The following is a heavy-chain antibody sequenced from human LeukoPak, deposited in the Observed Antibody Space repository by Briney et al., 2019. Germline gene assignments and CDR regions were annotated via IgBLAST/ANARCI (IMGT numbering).Heavy chain of an antibody. D-gene: IGHD3-22*01. CDR2: INHSGST. V-gene: IGHV4-34*01. CDR3: ARSYDSSGLYY. Sequence: SETLSLTCAVYGGSFSGYYWSWIRQPPGKGLEWIGEINHSGSTNYNPSLKSRVTISVDTSKNQFSLKLSSVTAADTAAYYCARSYDSSGLYYWGQGTLVTVSS. CDR1: GGSFSGYY. J-gene: IGHJ4*02.